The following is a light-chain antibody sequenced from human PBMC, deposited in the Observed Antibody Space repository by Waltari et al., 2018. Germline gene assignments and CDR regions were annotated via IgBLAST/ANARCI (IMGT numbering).Light chain of an antibody. CDR3: ATWDDSLNAWV. J-gene: IGLJ3*02. CDR1: SANIGANY. V-gene: IGLV1-47*01. CDR2: RSY. Sequence: QSVLTQSPSASGTPGQRVNISCSGSSANIGANYVYWYQQFQGTAPRLLIYRSYQRPSGVPDRFSGSKSGTSASLAISGLRSEDEADYYCATWDDSLNAWVFGGGTRLTAL.